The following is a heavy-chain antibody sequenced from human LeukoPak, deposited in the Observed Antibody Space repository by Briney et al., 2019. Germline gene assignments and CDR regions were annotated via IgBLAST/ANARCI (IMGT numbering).Heavy chain of an antibody. Sequence: PGGSLRLSCAASGXTFSSYEMNWVRQAPGKGLEWVSYIGNAGSTIYYADSVKGRFTISRDNAKNSLYLQMNSLRAEDTAVYYCARSHIAARSKSFDFWGQGTLVTVSS. CDR1: GXTFSSYE. D-gene: IGHD6-6*01. CDR3: ARSHIAARSKSFDF. V-gene: IGHV3-48*03. J-gene: IGHJ4*02. CDR2: IGNAGSTI.